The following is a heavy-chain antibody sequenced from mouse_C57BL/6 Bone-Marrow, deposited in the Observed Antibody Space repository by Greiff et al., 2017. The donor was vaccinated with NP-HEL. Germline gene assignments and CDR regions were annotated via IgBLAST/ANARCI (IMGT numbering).Heavy chain of an antibody. Sequence: VKLQESGAELVRPGASVKLSCKASGYTFTDYYINWVKQRPGQGLEWIARIYPGSGNTYYNEKFKGKATLTAEKSSSTAYMQLSSLTSEDSAVYFCARRPHYYGSSDYFDYWGQGTTLTVSS. CDR3: ARRPHYYGSSDYFDY. CDR2: IYPGSGNT. V-gene: IGHV1-76*01. CDR1: GYTFTDYY. D-gene: IGHD1-1*01. J-gene: IGHJ2*01.